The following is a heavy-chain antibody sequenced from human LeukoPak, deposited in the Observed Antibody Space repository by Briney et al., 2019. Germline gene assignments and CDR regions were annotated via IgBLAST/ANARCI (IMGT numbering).Heavy chain of an antibody. CDR2: IYYSGST. Sequence: SETLSLTCTVSGGSISSYYWSWIRQPPGKGLEWIGYIYYSGSTNYNPSLKSRVTISVDTSKNQFSLKLSSVTAADTAVYYCARDRVVVAATGDYYYYGMDVWGQGTTVTVSS. V-gene: IGHV4-59*01. CDR3: ARDRVVVAATGDYYYYGMDV. D-gene: IGHD2-15*01. CDR1: GGSISSYY. J-gene: IGHJ6*02.